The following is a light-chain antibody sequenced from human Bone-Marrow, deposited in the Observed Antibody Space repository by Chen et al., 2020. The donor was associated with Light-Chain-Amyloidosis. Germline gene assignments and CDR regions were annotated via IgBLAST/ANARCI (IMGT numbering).Light chain of an antibody. V-gene: IGLV2-23*02. CDR2: DDS. CDR3: SSYAGGTTFVI. CDR1: SSDVGSYNL. Sequence: QSALTQPASVSGSPGQSITISCTGTSSDVGSYNLVSWYQQHPGKVPNLMIYDDSKRPSGVSDRFSGSKSGNTASLTISGLQAGDEADYYCSSYAGGTTFVIFGGGTKLTVL. J-gene: IGLJ2*01.